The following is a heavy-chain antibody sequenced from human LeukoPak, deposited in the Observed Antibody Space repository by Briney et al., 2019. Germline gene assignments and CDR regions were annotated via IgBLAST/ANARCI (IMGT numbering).Heavy chain of an antibody. V-gene: IGHV1-2*02. D-gene: IGHD3-22*01. Sequence: ASVKVSCKASGYTFTGYYMHWVRQAPGQGLEWMGWINPNSGGTNYAQKFQGRVTMTRDTSISTAYMELSRLRSDDTAVYYCASPPSYYDSSGYDYWGQGTLVTVSS. CDR2: INPNSGGT. CDR1: GYTFTGYY. J-gene: IGHJ4*02. CDR3: ASPPSYYDSSGYDY.